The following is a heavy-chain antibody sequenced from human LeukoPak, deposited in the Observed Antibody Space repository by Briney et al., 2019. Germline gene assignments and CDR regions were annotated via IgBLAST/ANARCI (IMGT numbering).Heavy chain of an antibody. V-gene: IGHV3-9*03. J-gene: IGHJ4*02. D-gene: IGHD1-26*01. CDR3: AKSGSHGDFDY. Sequence: GGSLRLSCAASGFTFDDYAMNWVRQAPGKGLEWVSGISWNSGSIGYADSVKGRFTISRDNAKNSLYLQMNSLRAEDMALYYCAKSGSHGDFDYWGQGTLVTVSS. CDR2: ISWNSGSI. CDR1: GFTFDDYA.